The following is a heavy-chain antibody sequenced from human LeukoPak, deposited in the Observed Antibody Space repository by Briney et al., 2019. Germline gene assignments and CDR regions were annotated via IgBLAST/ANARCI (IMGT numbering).Heavy chain of an antibody. CDR3: ARGPRRLGELSLYR. CDR1: GFTFSSYS. D-gene: IGHD3-16*02. V-gene: IGHV3-48*04. Sequence: PGGSLGLSCAASGFTFSSYSMNWVRQAPGKGLEWVSYISSSSSAIYYADSVKGRFTISRDNAKNSLYLQMNSLRAEDTAVYYCARGPRRLGELSLYRWGQGTLVTVSS. CDR2: ISSSSSAI. J-gene: IGHJ5*02.